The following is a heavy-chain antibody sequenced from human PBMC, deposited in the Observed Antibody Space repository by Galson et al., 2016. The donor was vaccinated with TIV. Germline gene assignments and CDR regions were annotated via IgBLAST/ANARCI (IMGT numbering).Heavy chain of an antibody. Sequence: LRLSCATSGFTFSRYGVHWVRQAPGKGLEWVAVIWYEGNNRDYADSVKGRFTISRDNSKNTLYLHMNSLRVEDTAVYYCARMFGLDSGYDAWGQGTLVTVSS. D-gene: IGHD5-12*01. J-gene: IGHJ5*02. CDR3: ARMFGLDSGYDA. V-gene: IGHV3-33*01. CDR1: GFTFSRYG. CDR2: IWYEGNNR.